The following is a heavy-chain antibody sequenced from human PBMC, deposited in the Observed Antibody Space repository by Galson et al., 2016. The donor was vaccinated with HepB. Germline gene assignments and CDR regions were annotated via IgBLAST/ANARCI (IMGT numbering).Heavy chain of an antibody. CDR3: VRAVVVVVPAANDPFDY. V-gene: IGHV1-69*06. J-gene: IGHJ4*02. CDR2: INPIFGTA. CDR1: GGTFSNYA. D-gene: IGHD2-2*01. Sequence: SCKAFGGTFSNYAISWVRQAPGQGLEWMGGINPIFGTANYAQKFQGRVTITADKSTSTAYMELSSLRSEDTAVYYCVRAVVVVVPAANDPFDYWGQGTLVTVSS.